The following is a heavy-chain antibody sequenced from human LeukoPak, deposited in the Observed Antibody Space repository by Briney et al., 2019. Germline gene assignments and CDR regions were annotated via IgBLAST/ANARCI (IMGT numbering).Heavy chain of an antibody. D-gene: IGHD5-12*01. CDR3: ARVGYSGYETDYYYGMDV. J-gene: IGHJ6*02. V-gene: IGHV4-38-2*02. CDR2: IYHSGST. CDR1: GYSISSVYY. Sequence: SETLSLTCTVSGYSISSVYYWGWIRQPPGKGLEWIGSIYHSGSTYYNPSLKSRVTISVDTSKNQFSLKLSSVTAADTAVYYCARVGYSGYETDYYYGMDVWGQGTTVTVSS.